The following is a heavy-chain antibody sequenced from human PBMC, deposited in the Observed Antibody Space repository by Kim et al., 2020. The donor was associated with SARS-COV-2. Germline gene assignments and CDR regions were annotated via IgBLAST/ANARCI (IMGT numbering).Heavy chain of an antibody. CDR1: GFTFSSYA. Sequence: GGSLRLSCAASGFTFSSYAMHWVRQAPGKGLEYVSAISSNGGSTYYANSVKGRFTISRDNSKNTLYLQMGSLRAEDMAVYYCARGPDGTMITHGPHYYYYGMGVWGQGTTVTVSS. J-gene: IGHJ6*02. V-gene: IGHV3-64*01. CDR2: ISSNGGST. CDR3: ARGPDGTMITHGPHYYYYGMGV. D-gene: IGHD3-22*01.